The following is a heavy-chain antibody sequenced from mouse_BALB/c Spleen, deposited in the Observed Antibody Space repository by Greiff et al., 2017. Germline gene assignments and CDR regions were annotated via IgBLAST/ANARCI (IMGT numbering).Heavy chain of an antibody. CDR2: IYPGNSDT. D-gene: IGHD4-1*01. CDR1: GYTFTSYW. CDR3: TSELGHYYAMDY. V-gene: IGHV1-5*01. Sequence: EVKLVESGTVLARPGASVKMSCKASGYTFTSYWMHWVKQRPGQGLEWIGAIYPGNSDTSYNQKFKGKAKLTAVTSTSTAYMELSSLTNEDSAVYYCTSELGHYYAMDYWGQGTSVTVSS. J-gene: IGHJ4*01.